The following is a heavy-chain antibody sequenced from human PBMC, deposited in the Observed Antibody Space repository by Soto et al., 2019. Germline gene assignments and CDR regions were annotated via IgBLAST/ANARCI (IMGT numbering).Heavy chain of an antibody. D-gene: IGHD1-26*01. V-gene: IGHV3-33*01. CDR2: IWYDGSNK. CDR1: GFTFSSYG. CDR3: AVMWGALDY. J-gene: IGHJ4*02. Sequence: GGSLRLSCAASGFTFSSYGMHWVRQAPGKGLEWVAVIWYDGSNKYYADSVKGRFTISRDNSKNTLYLQMNSLRAEDTAAYYCAVMWGALDYWGQGALVTVSS.